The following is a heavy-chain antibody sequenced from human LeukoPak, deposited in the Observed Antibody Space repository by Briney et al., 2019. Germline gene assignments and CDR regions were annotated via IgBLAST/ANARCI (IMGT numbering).Heavy chain of an antibody. CDR2: TYYRSMWYN. CDR3: ARSPGIAAAAHDY. J-gene: IGHJ4*02. V-gene: IGHV6-1*01. Sequence: SQTLSLTCAISGDSVSSNSAAWNWLRQSPSRGLEWLGRTYYRSMWYNDYAISVKGRITINPDTSKNRFSLQLNSVTPEDTAVYYCARSPGIAAAAHDYWGQGTLVTVSS. D-gene: IGHD6-13*01. CDR1: GDSVSSNSAA.